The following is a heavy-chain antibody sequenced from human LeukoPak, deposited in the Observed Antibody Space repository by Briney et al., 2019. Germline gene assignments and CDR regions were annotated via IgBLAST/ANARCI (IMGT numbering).Heavy chain of an antibody. CDR1: GGTFSSYA. D-gene: IGHD3-22*01. CDR3: ARVGDDSSGYYFDY. Sequence: GASVEVSCKASGGTFSSYAISWVRQAPGQGLEWMGGIIPIFGTANYAQKFQGRVTITADESTSTAYMELSSLRSEDTAVYYCARVGDDSSGYYFDYWGQGTLVTVSS. CDR2: IIPIFGTA. J-gene: IGHJ4*02. V-gene: IGHV1-69*13.